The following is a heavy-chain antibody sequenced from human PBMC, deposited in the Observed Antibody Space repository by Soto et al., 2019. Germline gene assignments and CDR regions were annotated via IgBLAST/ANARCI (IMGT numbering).Heavy chain of an antibody. D-gene: IGHD6-13*01. Sequence: SETLSLTCAVSGGSISSGGYSWSWIRQPPGKGLEWIGYIYHSGSTYYNPSLKSRVTISVDRSKNQFSLKLSSLTAADTAVYYCARLGYSSTWRPNWFDPWGQGTLVTVS. CDR1: GGSISSGGYS. V-gene: IGHV4-30-2*01. CDR2: IYHSGST. J-gene: IGHJ5*02. CDR3: ARLGYSSTWRPNWFDP.